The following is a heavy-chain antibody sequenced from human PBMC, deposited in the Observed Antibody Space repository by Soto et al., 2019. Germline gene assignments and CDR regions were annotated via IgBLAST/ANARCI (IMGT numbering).Heavy chain of an antibody. V-gene: IGHV3-7*01. CDR1: RFTFSNYW. D-gene: IGHD6-25*01. Sequence: PGGSLRLSCEVSRFTFSNYWMNWVRQAPGKGLEWGANIKQDGSEKYYMDSVKGRFTISRDNAKNSLYLQMNSLRAEETDVYYCARGSKPLGGGSYHLDYWGQGTMVTVSS. CDR3: ARGSKPLGGGSYHLDY. CDR2: IKQDGSEK. J-gene: IGHJ4*02.